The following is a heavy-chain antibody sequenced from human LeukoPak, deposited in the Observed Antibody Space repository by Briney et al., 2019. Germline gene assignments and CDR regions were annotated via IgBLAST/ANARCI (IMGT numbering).Heavy chain of an antibody. D-gene: IGHD1-26*01. J-gene: IGHJ4*02. V-gene: IGHV3-23*01. CDR3: AKEDHGTYSTAFGY. Sequence: PGGSLRLSCEVSGFTLSNFAMSWVRQAPGKGLEWISAISDSAAKTYYADSVKGRFTISRDNAKNTVFLQMNSLRAEDTALYYCAKEDHGTYSTAFGYWGQGTLVTVSS. CDR2: ISDSAAKT. CDR1: GFTLSNFA.